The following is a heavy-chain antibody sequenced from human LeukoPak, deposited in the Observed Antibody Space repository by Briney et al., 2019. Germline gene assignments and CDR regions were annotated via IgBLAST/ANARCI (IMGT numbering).Heavy chain of an antibody. CDR1: GFTLSSYS. CDR3: ARDSGDYGGNSDY. V-gene: IGHV3-23*01. J-gene: IGHJ4*02. CDR2: ISGSGGST. Sequence: PGGSLRLSCAASGFTLSSYSMNWVRQAPGKGLEWVSAISGSGGSTYYADSVKGRFTISRDNSKNSLYLQMNSLRAEDTAVYYCARDSGDYGGNSDYWGQGTLVTVSS. D-gene: IGHD4-23*01.